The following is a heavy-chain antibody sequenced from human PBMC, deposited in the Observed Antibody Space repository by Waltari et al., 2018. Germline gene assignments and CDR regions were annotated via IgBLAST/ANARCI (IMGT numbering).Heavy chain of an antibody. CDR2: ISSSSSQR. CDR1: GFVFRTFS. V-gene: IGHV3-48*04. Sequence: DVQLVESGGGLVQPGGSLRLSCEASGFVFRTFSMNWVRQAPGKGLEWLSFISSSSSQRLYADAVRGRFTISRDNVKNSLYLQMSGLRVEDTAVYYCVRVQWSRPGITVAGTPPDAFNIWGQGTMVTVSS. CDR3: VRVQWSRPGITVAGTPPDAFNI. D-gene: IGHD6-19*01. J-gene: IGHJ3*02.